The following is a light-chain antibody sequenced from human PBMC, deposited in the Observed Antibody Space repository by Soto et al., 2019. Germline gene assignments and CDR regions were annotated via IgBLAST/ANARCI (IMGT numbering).Light chain of an antibody. V-gene: IGKV3-20*01. CDR3: QQYGSSPRT. Sequence: ETVLTQSPGTLSLSPGERATLSCRASQSVSSSYLAWYQQKPGQATRLLIYGASSRATGIPDRFSGSGSETDFTLIISRLEREDFAVYYCQQYGSSPRTFGQGTKVEIK. CDR2: GAS. CDR1: QSVSSSY. J-gene: IGKJ1*01.